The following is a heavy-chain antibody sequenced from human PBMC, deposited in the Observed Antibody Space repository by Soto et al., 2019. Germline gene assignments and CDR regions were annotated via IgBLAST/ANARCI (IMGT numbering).Heavy chain of an antibody. CDR2: IYPGDSDT. V-gene: IGHV5-51*01. CDR1: GYSFTSYW. D-gene: IGHD5-18*01. Sequence: GESLKISCKGSGYSFTSYWIGWGRQMPGKGLEWMGIIYPGDSDTRYSPSFQGQVTISAAKSISTAYLQWSSLKASDTAMYYCARHGTARGGYYYYGMEVWGPGTTETIFS. J-gene: IGHJ6*02. CDR3: ARHGTARGGYYYYGMEV.